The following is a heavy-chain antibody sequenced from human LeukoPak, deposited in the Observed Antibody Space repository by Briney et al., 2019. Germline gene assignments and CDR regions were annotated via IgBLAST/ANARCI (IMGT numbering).Heavy chain of an antibody. CDR3: ARHKSSTFDY. CDR2: IYHSGST. CDR1: GYSISSGYY. D-gene: IGHD3-10*01. V-gene: IGHV4-38-2*01. Sequence: SETLSLTCAVSGYSISSGYYWGRIRQPPGKGLEWIGSIYHSGSTYYNPSLKSRVTISVDTSKNQFSLKLSSVTAADTAVYYCARHKSSTFDYWGQGTLVTVSS. J-gene: IGHJ4*02.